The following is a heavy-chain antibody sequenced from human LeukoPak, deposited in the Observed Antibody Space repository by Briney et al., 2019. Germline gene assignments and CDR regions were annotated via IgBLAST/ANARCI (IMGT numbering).Heavy chain of an antibody. V-gene: IGHV3-23*01. CDR2: ISGSGGTT. CDR1: GFTFNSYA. D-gene: IGHD6-19*01. J-gene: IGHJ4*02. Sequence: GSLRLSCAASGFTFNSYAMSWVRQAPGKGLEWVSAISGSGGTTYSADSVKGRFTISRDNSKNTLYMQMNSLRAEDTAVYYCAKWSRTAVAGPLGYFDYWGQGTLVIVSS. CDR3: AKWSRTAVAGPLGYFDY.